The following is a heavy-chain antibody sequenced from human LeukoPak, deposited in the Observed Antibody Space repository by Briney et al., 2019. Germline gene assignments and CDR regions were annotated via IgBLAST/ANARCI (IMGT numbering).Heavy chain of an antibody. J-gene: IGHJ4*02. D-gene: IGHD3-10*01. CDR3: ARGATAMVRGVIITSYCFDY. V-gene: IGHV4-4*07. Sequence: SETLSLTCTVSGGSLSSYYWTWIRQPAGKGLEWIGRIYTSGSTNYNPSLKSRVTMSVDTSKNQFSLKLSSVTAADTAVYYCARGATAMVRGVIITSYCFDYWGQGTLVTVSS. CDR1: GGSLSSYY. CDR2: IYTSGST.